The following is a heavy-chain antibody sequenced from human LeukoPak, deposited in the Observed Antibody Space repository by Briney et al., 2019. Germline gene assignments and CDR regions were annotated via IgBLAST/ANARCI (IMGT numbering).Heavy chain of an antibody. J-gene: IGHJ5*02. CDR1: GFNLRSYW. V-gene: IGHV3-7*01. Sequence: PGGSLGLPCSASGFNLRSYWMGWVRPGPRKGLGGVAKMKGSEEYYVDSVQGRFTISRDNAKNSVYLQMNSLRVDDTAVYYCTRWARYCSEGSCYSWFDPWGQGTLVTVSS. D-gene: IGHD2-15*01. CDR2: MKGSEE. CDR3: TRWARYCSEGSCYSWFDP.